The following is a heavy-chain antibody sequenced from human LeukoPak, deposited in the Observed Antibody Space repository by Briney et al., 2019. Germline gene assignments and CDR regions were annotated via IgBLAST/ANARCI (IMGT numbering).Heavy chain of an antibody. CDR2: ISGSGGST. Sequence: GGSLRLSCAASGFTFSSHAMSWVRQAPGKGLEWVSAISGSGGSTYYADSVKGRFTISRDNSKNTLYLQMNSLRAEDTAVYYCAKEGEYQLLYIYYYYYMDVWGKGTTVTVSS. J-gene: IGHJ6*03. D-gene: IGHD2-2*01. CDR1: GFTFSSHA. V-gene: IGHV3-23*01. CDR3: AKEGEYQLLYIYYYYYMDV.